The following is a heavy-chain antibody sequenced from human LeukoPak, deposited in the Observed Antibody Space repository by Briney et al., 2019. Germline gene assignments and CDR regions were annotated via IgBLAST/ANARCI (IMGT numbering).Heavy chain of an antibody. V-gene: IGHV4-34*01. D-gene: IGHD6-13*01. CDR2: INHSGSA. CDR1: GGSFSGYY. CDR3: ARDMKTGYTNWFDP. Sequence: SETLSLTCAVSGGSFSGYYWTWIRQPPGKGLEWIGEINHSGSANYNPSLKSRVTISLDTSKNQFSLKLSSVTAADTAVYYCARDMKTGYTNWFDPWGQGTLVTVSS. J-gene: IGHJ5*02.